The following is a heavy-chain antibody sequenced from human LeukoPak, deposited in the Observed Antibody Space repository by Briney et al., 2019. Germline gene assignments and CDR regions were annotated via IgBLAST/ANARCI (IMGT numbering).Heavy chain of an antibody. J-gene: IGHJ4*02. Sequence: SETLSLTCAVYGGSFSGYYWSWIRQPPGKGLEWIGEMNHSGSANYNPSLKSRVTISVDTSKNQCSLRLSSVTAADTAVYYCARNQVVTPVGSYYFDYWGQGTLVTVSS. CDR3: ARNQVVTPVGSYYFDY. CDR2: MNHSGSA. V-gene: IGHV4-34*01. CDR1: GGSFSGYY. D-gene: IGHD3-22*01.